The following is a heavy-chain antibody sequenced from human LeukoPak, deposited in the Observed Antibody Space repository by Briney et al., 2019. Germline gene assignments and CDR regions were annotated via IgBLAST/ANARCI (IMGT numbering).Heavy chain of an antibody. D-gene: IGHD6-13*01. J-gene: IGHJ4*02. V-gene: IGHV4-61*01. CDR1: GGSISSSDTYY. Sequence: SETLSLTCTVSGGSISSSDTYYWSWIRQPPEKGLEWIGYIHYSGSTSYNPSLKSRVTMSVDTSNNQFSLKVSSVTAADTAVYYCARGGNSWYADYWGQGTLVTVSS. CDR2: IHYSGST. CDR3: ARGGNSWYADY.